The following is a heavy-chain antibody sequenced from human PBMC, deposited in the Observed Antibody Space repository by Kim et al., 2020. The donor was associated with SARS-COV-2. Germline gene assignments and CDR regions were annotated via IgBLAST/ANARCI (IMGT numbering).Heavy chain of an antibody. D-gene: IGHD3-16*01. J-gene: IGHJ4*02. CDR1: GYSYTTYW. CDR3: TRQGGWDNGDY. CDR2: IYPDDSET. V-gene: IGHV5-51*01. Sequence: GESLKISCKGSGYSYTTYWIGWVRQMPGKGLEWMGIIYPDDSETKYSPSFQGQVTISVDKSITTAYLHWSSLKASDTAMYYCTRQGGWDNGDYWGQGTLVTVSS.